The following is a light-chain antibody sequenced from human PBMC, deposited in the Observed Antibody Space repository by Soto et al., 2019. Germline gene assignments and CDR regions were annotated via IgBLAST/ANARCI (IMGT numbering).Light chain of an antibody. J-gene: IGKJ2*01. CDR3: QQYNSYHT. CDR1: QSISSW. V-gene: IGKV1-5*03. CDR2: KAS. Sequence: DIQMTQSLSTLSASVGDRVTITCRASQSISSWLAWYQQKPGKAPKLLIYKASSLESGVPSRFSGSGSGTEFTLTISSLQPDDFATYYCQQYNSYHTFGQGTKLEIK.